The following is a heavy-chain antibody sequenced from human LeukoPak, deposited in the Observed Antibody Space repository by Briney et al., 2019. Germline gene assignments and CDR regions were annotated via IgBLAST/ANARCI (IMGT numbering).Heavy chain of an antibody. CDR1: GGSFSGYY. Sequence: SETLSLTCAVYGGSFSGYYWRWIRQPPGKGREWMGEINHSGSTNYNPSLKSRVTISVDTSKNQFSLQLNSVTAADTAVYYCARGGTVVVISIYYFDYWGQGTLVTVSS. CDR3: ARGGTVVVISIYYFDY. V-gene: IGHV4-34*01. CDR2: INHSGST. J-gene: IGHJ4*02. D-gene: IGHD3-22*01.